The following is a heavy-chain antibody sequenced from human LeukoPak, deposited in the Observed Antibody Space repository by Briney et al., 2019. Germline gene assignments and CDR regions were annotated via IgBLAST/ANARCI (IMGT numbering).Heavy chain of an antibody. Sequence: GGSLRLSCAASGFTFNRYGMHWVRQAPGKGLEWVAVIWYDGSDKYYADSVKGRFTISRDNSKNTLYLQMNSLRAEDTAVYYCARERITYSAVSDYWGQGTLVTVSS. CDR2: IWYDGSDK. V-gene: IGHV3-33*01. D-gene: IGHD3-16*01. CDR1: GFTFNRYG. CDR3: ARERITYSAVSDY. J-gene: IGHJ4*02.